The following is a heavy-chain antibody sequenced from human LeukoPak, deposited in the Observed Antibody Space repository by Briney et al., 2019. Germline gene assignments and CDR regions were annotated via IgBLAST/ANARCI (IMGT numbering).Heavy chain of an antibody. D-gene: IGHD4-17*01. Sequence: GESLKISWAASGFTFSSYSMNWVRQAPGKGLGWVSSISSSSSYIYYADSVKGRFTISRDNAKNSLYLQMNSLRAEDTAVYYCARDLGDYVPLVDYWGQGTLVTVSS. V-gene: IGHV3-21*01. CDR1: GFTFSSYS. CDR2: ISSSSSYI. J-gene: IGHJ4*02. CDR3: ARDLGDYVPLVDY.